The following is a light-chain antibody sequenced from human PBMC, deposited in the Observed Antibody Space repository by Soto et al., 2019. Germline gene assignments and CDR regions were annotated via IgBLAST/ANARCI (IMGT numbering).Light chain of an antibody. J-gene: IGKJ2*01. CDR2: KAS. CDR3: QQYDTYPYT. CDR1: QSITSW. V-gene: IGKV1-5*03. Sequence: DIQMTQSPSTLSTSVGDRVTLTCRASQSITSWLAWYQQKPGKAPKLLIYKASSLESGVPSRFGGSGSGTEFTLTINSLQPDDFATYYCQQYDTYPYTFGQGTKLEIK.